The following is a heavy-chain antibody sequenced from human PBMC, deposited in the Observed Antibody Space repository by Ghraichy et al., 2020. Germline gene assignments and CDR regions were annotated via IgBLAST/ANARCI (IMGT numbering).Heavy chain of an antibody. D-gene: IGHD3-10*01. CDR2: ISGSGGST. CDR3: AKLMGSDYGSSFDI. CDR1: GFTFSSYA. Sequence: GGSLRFSCAASGFTFSSYAMSWVRQAPGKGLEWVSVISGSGGSTYYADSVKGRFTISRDNSKNTLYLQMNSLRAEETAVYYCAKLMGSDYGSSFDIWGQGTKVTVSS. V-gene: IGHV3-23*01. J-gene: IGHJ3*02.